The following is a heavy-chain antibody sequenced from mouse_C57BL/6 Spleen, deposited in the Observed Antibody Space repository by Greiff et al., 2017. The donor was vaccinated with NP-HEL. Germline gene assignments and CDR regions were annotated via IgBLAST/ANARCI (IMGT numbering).Heavy chain of an antibody. J-gene: IGHJ2*01. CDR2: IYPRDGST. Sequence: QVQLQQSDAELVKPGASVKLSCKASGYTFTDYTIHWMKQRPEQGLEWIGYIYPRDGSTTYNQKFKGKATLTANKSSSTAYMQLNSLTSEDSAVYCCAREGWLLIDYWGQGTTLTVSA. CDR3: AREGWLLIDY. CDR1: GYTFTDYT. D-gene: IGHD2-3*01. V-gene: IGHV1-78*01.